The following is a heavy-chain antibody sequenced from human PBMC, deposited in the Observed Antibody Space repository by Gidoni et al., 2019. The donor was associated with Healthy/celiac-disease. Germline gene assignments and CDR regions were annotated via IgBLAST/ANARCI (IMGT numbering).Heavy chain of an antibody. CDR2: LYSSGTA. CDR3: ARVSPFEKWRHHNWFDP. D-gene: IGHD3-16*01. J-gene: IGHJ5*02. CDR1: GGSTTSAGYH. V-gene: IGHV4-31*03. Sequence: QVQLQESGPGLVKPSPTLSLPCPVSGGSTTSAGYHWSWLRQHPGKGLEWIGYLYSSGTAYYNPSLKNRVTITEDTSKNQCYLKLSSVTAADTAVYYCARVSPFEKWRHHNWFDPWGQGTLVTVSS.